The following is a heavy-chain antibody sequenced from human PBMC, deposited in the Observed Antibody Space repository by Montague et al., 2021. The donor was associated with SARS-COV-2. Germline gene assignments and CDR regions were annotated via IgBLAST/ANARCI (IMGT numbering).Heavy chain of an antibody. Sequence: SETLSLTCTVSGYSISSGDYWGWIRQPPGKGLEWIGRIYRNGNTYYNPSLKSRVTTSVDTSKNQFSLKLRSVIAGDTAVYHCARERRPTHGFLEWGVPRDYHYFYAMDVWGQGTTVIVSS. V-gene: IGHV4-38-2*02. J-gene: IGHJ6*02. CDR1: GYSISSGDY. D-gene: IGHD3-3*01. CDR2: IYRNGNT. CDR3: ARERRPTHGFLEWGVPRDYHYFYAMDV.